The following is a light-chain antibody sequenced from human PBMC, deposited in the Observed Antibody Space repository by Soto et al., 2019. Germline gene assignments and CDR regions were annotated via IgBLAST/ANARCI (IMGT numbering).Light chain of an antibody. CDR2: DTS. CDR1: TGPVTSGHW. Sequence: QAVVTQEPSLTVSPGGTVTLTCDSSTGPVTSGHWPYWLQQKPGQAPRTLIYDTSKKHSWTTARFSGSLLGGKAALTLSGAQPEDEADYYCFLSYSGARPVVLGGGNKVTVL. V-gene: IGLV7-46*01. CDR3: FLSYSGARPVV. J-gene: IGLJ2*01.